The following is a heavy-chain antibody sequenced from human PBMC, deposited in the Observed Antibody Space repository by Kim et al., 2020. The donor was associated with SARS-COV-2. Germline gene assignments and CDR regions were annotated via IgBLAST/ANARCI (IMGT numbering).Heavy chain of an antibody. J-gene: IGHJ6*02. D-gene: IGHD2-2*01. CDR3: ARGSTSPNYYYGMDV. V-gene: IGHV4-4*02. Sequence: PSLKSRVTISVDKSKNQFSLNLSSVTAAAQAVYYCARGSTSPNYYYGMDVWGQGTTVTVSS.